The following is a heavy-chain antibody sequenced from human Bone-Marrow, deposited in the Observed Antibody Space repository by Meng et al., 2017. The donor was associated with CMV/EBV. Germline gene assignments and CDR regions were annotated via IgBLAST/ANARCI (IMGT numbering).Heavy chain of an antibody. V-gene: IGHV3-21*04. D-gene: IGHD3-16*01. J-gene: IGHJ4*02. CDR3: AKLRLGY. CDR1: GFTFSSYS. CDR2: ISSSSSYI. Sequence: GESLKISCAASGFTFSSYSMNWVRQAPGKGLEWVSSISSSSSYIYYADSVKGRFTISRDNAKNSLYLQMNSLRAADTAVYYCAKLRLGYWGQGTLVTVSS.